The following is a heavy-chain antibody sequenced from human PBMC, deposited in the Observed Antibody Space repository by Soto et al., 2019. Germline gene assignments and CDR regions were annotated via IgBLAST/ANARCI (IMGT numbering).Heavy chain of an antibody. Sequence: EVQLVESGGGLVQTGGSLRLSCAASGFIFGGYSMNWVRQAPGKGLEWISYISSLSSPRYYAESVEGRFIISRDNAKNSLYLQMNSLRDEDTSVYFCVRVDILGARSFDYWGQGTRVTVSS. CDR2: ISSLSSPR. V-gene: IGHV3-48*02. J-gene: IGHJ4*02. CDR1: GFIFGGYS. D-gene: IGHD1-26*01. CDR3: VRVDILGARSFDY.